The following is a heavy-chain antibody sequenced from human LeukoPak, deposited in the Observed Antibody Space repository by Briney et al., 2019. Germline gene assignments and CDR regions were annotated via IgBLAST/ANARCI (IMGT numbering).Heavy chain of an antibody. J-gene: IGHJ5*02. D-gene: IGHD2-15*01. CDR1: GGSFSGYY. CDR3: ARAVRGHRPHYCSGGSCYSRWFDP. CDR2: INHSGST. Sequence: SETLSLTCAVYGGSFSGYYWSWIRQPPGKGLEWIGEINHSGSTNYNPSLKSRVTISVDTSKNQFSLKLSSVTAADTAVYYCARAVRGHRPHYCSGGSCYSRWFDPWGQGTLVTVSS. V-gene: IGHV4-34*01.